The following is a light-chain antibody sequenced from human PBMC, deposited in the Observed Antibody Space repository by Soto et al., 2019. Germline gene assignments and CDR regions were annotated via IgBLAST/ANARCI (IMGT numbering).Light chain of an antibody. CDR2: DAS. CDR1: QSVASSR. V-gene: IGKV3-11*01. Sequence: EIVLTQSPGTLSLSPGERATLSCRASQSVASSRLAWYQQKPGQAPRLVISDASTRATGIPARFSGSGSGTDFTLTISSLEPEDFAVYYCRQRINWPLTFGGGTKVDIK. J-gene: IGKJ4*01. CDR3: RQRINWPLT.